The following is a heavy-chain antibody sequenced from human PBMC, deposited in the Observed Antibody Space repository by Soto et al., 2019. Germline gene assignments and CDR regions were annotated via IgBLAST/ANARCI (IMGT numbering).Heavy chain of an antibody. CDR3: ARGGDYGGNSGWFDP. CDR1: GFSLSGLS. V-gene: IGHV3-23*01. J-gene: IGHJ5*02. Sequence: GGSLSLSCAVSGFSLSGLSMSWVRQAPGKGLEWVSGTSSTGFSTYYADSVKGRFTISRDNSKNTLYLQMNSLRAEDTAVYYCARGGDYGGNSGWFDPWGQGTLVTVSS. D-gene: IGHD4-17*01. CDR2: TSSTGFST.